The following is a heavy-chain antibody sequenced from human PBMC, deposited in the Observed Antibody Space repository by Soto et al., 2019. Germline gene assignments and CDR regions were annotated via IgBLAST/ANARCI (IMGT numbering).Heavy chain of an antibody. CDR3: ARDQIPGPPDYCDY. V-gene: IGHV3-30-3*01. CDR1: GCGFSSYA. Sequence: GGSLRLPCAPSGCGFSSYAMHWLRQAPGKGLEWVAVISYNGDTTYYAESVKGRFTISRDNSKNTLYLQMNSLRAEDTAVYYCARDQIPGPPDYCDYWGQGTLVTVSS. CDR2: ISYNGDTT. J-gene: IGHJ4*02.